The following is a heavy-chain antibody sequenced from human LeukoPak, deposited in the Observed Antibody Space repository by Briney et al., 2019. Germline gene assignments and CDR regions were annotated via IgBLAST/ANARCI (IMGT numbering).Heavy chain of an antibody. V-gene: IGHV3-23*01. CDR1: GFTFSSYA. J-gene: IGHJ4*02. D-gene: IGHD1-26*01. CDR3: AKVGSGSYYFDY. CDR2: ISGSGGST. Sequence: GGSLRLSCAASGFTFSSYAMSWVRQAPGKGLEWVSAISGSGGSTYYADSVKGRFTISRDNSKNTLYLQMNSLRAQDTAVYYCAKVGSGSYYFDYWGQGTLVTVSS.